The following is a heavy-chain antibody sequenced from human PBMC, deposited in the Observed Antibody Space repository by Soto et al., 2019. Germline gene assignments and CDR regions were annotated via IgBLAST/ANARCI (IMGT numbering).Heavy chain of an antibody. J-gene: IGHJ4*02. CDR1: GFPFSRYG. V-gene: IGHV3-30*18. CDR2: ISYDGGDN. Sequence: QVQLVESGGGVVQPGRSLRLSCAASGFPFSRYGMHWVRQAPGKGLEWLAVISYDGGDNYHADSLKGRFTISRDNSKNTLYLQMNSLRAEDTAVYYCTNQHVEGYFDYWGQGTLVTVSS. CDR3: TNQHVEGYFDY.